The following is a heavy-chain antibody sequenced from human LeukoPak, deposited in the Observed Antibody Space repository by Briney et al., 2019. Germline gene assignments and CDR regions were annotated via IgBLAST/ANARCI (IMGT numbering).Heavy chain of an antibody. CDR1: GFTFSSYA. J-gene: IGHJ1*01. V-gene: IGHV3-23*01. CDR3: TRNSGWYGLS. Sequence: GGSLRLSCAASGFTFSSYAMSWVRQAPGKGLEWVSAISGSGGSTYYADSVKGRFTISRDNSSNTLFLHLNSLRGEDTAVYYCTRNSGWYGLSWGQGTLVTVSS. D-gene: IGHD6-19*01. CDR2: ISGSGGST.